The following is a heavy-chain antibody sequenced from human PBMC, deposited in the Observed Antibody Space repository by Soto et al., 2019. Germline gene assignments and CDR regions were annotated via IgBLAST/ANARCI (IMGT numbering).Heavy chain of an antibody. D-gene: IGHD1-26*01. CDR2: IYYSVST. V-gene: IGHV4-31*03. CDR1: GGSISSGGYY. CDR3: ARESSDVGATNFDY. J-gene: IGHJ4*02. Sequence: QVQLQESGPGLVKPSQTLSLTCTVSGGSISSGGYYWSWIRQHPGKGLEWIGYIYYSVSTYDNPSLKSRVTISVDTSKNQFSLKLSSVTAADTAVYYCARESSDVGATNFDYWGQGTLVTVSS.